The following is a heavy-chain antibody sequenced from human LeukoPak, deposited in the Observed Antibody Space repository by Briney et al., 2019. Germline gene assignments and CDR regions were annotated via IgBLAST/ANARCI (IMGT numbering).Heavy chain of an antibody. J-gene: IGHJ3*02. CDR1: GFTFSNYE. Sequence: GGSLRLSCAASGFTFSNYEMHWVRQAPGKGLEWVSYISSSGSDIYYADSVKGRFTISRDNAKNSLYLQMNSLRAEDTAVYYCARGTHDDHMIVVAGDAFDIWGQGTMVTVSS. CDR3: ARGTHDDHMIVVAGDAFDI. CDR2: ISSSGSDI. D-gene: IGHD3-22*01. V-gene: IGHV3-48*03.